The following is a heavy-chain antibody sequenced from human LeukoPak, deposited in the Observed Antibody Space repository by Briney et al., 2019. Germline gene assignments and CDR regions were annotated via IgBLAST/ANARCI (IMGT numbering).Heavy chain of an antibody. Sequence: GGSLRLSCAASGFTVSSNYMSWIRQAPGKGLEWVSYISSGSTIYYSDSVKGRFTISRDNAKNSLYLQMNSLRAEDTAVYYCARVTHSGGDWRHDYWGQGTLVTVSS. V-gene: IGHV3-11*04. CDR2: ISSGSTI. J-gene: IGHJ4*02. CDR3: ARVTHSGGDWRHDY. D-gene: IGHD2-21*02. CDR1: GFTVSSNY.